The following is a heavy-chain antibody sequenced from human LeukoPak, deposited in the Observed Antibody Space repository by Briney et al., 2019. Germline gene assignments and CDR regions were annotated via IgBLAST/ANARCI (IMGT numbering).Heavy chain of an antibody. CDR1: GFTFSSYW. J-gene: IGHJ3*02. D-gene: IGHD4-17*01. CDR3: TTPTVKGAFDI. CDR2: IKQDGREK. Sequence: GGSLRLSCAASGFTFSSYWMSWVRQAPGKGLEWVANIKQDGREKYYVDSVKGRFTISRDNAKNSLYLQMNSLKTEDTAVYYCTTPTVKGAFDIWGQGTMVTVSS. V-gene: IGHV3-7*03.